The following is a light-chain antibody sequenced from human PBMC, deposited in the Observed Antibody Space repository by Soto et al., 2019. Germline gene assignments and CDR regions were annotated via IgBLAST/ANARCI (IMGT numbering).Light chain of an antibody. V-gene: IGKV3-11*01. CDR1: QSVSNY. J-gene: IGKJ2*01. Sequence: EIVLTQSPATLSLSPGERATLSCRASQSVSNYLAWYQQKPGQAPRLLIYGASNRAPGIPARFTGSGSGTDFTLTISSLEPEDFAVYYCQHRGEWPRTFGQGTKLDIK. CDR3: QHRGEWPRT. CDR2: GAS.